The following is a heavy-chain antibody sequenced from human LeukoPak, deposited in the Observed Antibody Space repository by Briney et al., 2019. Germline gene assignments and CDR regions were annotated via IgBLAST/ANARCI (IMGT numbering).Heavy chain of an antibody. D-gene: IGHD3-22*01. V-gene: IGHV1-69*13. CDR3: ARGYYDSSGWAYQNGGWFDP. Sequence: ASVKVSCKASGGTFSSYAISWVRQAPGQGLEWMGGIIPIFGTANYAQKFQGRVTITADESTSTAYMELSSLRSEDTAVYYCARGYYDSSGWAYQNGGWFDPWGQGTLVTVSS. J-gene: IGHJ5*02. CDR2: IIPIFGTA. CDR1: GGTFSSYA.